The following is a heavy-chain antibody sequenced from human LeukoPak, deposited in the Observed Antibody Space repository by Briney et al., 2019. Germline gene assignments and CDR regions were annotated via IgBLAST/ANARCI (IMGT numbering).Heavy chain of an antibody. CDR3: ARDAATSVGMPHY. V-gene: IGHV3-33*01. Sequence: GGSLRLSCVASGFTFSSYGMHWVRQAPGKGLEWVAIIWSDETTKYYVGSAKGRFTISRDSSKSTLYLQMNSLRAEDTAVYYCARDAATSVGMPHYWGQGTVVTVSS. CDR1: GFTFSSYG. D-gene: IGHD2-2*01. CDR2: IWSDETTK. J-gene: IGHJ4*02.